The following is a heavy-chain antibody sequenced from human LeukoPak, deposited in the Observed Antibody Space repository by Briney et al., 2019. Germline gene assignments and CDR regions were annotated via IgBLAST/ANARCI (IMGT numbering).Heavy chain of an antibody. Sequence: PGGSLRLSCAASGFTFSSYSMNWVRQAPGKGLEWVSSISSSSSYIYYADSVKGRFTISRDNAKNSLYLQMNSLRAEDTAVYYCARDGVEMATIEGPNDAFDIWGQGTMVTVSS. V-gene: IGHV3-21*01. CDR3: ARDGVEMATIEGPNDAFDI. J-gene: IGHJ3*02. D-gene: IGHD5-24*01. CDR1: GFTFSSYS. CDR2: ISSSSSYI.